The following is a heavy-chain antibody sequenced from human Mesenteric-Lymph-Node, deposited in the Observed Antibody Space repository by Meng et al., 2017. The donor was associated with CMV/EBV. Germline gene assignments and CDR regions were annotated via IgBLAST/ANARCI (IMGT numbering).Heavy chain of an antibody. CDR1: GGSISSYY. J-gene: IGHJ6*02. Sequence: SETLSLTCTVSGGSISSYYWSWIRQPAGKGLEWFGRIYTSGRTNYNPSLKSRVTISVDTSKNQFSLKLSSVTAVDTAVYYCARGVVVVPAATRTNYYYGMDVWGQGTTVTVSS. CDR2: IYTSGRT. CDR3: ARGVVVVPAATRTNYYYGMDV. D-gene: IGHD2-2*01. V-gene: IGHV4-4*07.